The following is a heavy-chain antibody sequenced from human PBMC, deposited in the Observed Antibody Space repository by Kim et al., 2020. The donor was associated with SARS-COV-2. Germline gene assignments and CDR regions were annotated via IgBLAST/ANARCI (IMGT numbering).Heavy chain of an antibody. CDR3: ARVQTGYSNSYDAFDI. CDR2: IYYSGST. V-gene: IGHV4-59*01. D-gene: IGHD6-13*01. J-gene: IGHJ3*02. CDR1: GGSISSYY. Sequence: SETLSLTCTVSGGSISSYYWSWIRQPPGKGLEWIGYIYYSGSTNYNPSLKSRVTISVDTSKNQFSLKLSSVTAADTAVYYCARVQTGYSNSYDAFDIWGQGTIVTVSS.